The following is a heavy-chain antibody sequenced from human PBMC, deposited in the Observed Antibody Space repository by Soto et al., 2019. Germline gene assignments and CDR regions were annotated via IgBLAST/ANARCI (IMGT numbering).Heavy chain of an antibody. V-gene: IGHV1-69*12. CDR2: IIPIFGTA. D-gene: IGHD1-26*01. Sequence: QVQLVQSGAEVKKPGSSVKVSCKASEGTFSSYAISWVRQAPGQGLEWMGGIIPIFGTANYAQKFQGRVTIIADEATSTAYMELSSLRSEDTAVYYCARPGGRGDYYSGMDVWGQGTTVTVSS. CDR3: ARPGGRGDYYSGMDV. J-gene: IGHJ6*02. CDR1: EGTFSSYA.